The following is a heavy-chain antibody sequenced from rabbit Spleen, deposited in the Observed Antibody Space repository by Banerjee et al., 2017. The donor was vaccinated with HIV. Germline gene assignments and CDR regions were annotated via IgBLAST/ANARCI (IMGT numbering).Heavy chain of an antibody. CDR2: IDSGSSGFT. CDR3: ARASVGFNGYNHAYYYGMDL. D-gene: IGHD6-1*01. V-gene: IGHV1S40*01. CDR1: GVSFSSNYY. Sequence: QSLEESGGDLVKPGASLTLTCTASGVSFSSNYYMCWVRQAPGKGLEWIACIDSGSSGFTYFATWAKGRFTCSKTSSTTVTLQMTSLTAADTATYFCARASVGFNGYNHAYYYGMDLWGPGTLVTVS. J-gene: IGHJ6*01.